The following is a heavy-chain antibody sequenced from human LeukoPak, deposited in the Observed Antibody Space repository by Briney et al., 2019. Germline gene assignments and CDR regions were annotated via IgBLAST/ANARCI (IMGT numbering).Heavy chain of an antibody. J-gene: IGHJ4*02. D-gene: IGHD3-22*01. V-gene: IGHV1-69*01. Sequence: SVKVSCKRSGDTFNNYGLSWVRQAPGQGLEWMGGIIPLIGSANHAQSFQGRVTITADESTSTAYIELSSLRSEDTAVYYCARGRYHSSDYRQNYFDYWGQGTLVTVSS. CDR2: IIPLIGSA. CDR1: GDTFNNYG. CDR3: ARGRYHSSDYRQNYFDY.